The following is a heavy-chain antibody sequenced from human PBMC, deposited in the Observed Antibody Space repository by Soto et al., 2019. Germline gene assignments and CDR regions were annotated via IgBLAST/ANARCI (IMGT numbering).Heavy chain of an antibody. CDR2: IKPDGSEE. CDR1: GFTFSDYW. V-gene: IGHV3-7*01. J-gene: IGHJ4*02. D-gene: IGHD2-15*01. Sequence: EVQLVESGGALVQPGGSLRLSCAASGFTFSDYWMAWVRQAPGKGLEWVANIKPDGSEEYYVDSVKGRFTITRDNAKKLLYLQTHSLRDEDAALYYRAWSGGGFDFWGQGILVTVSS. CDR3: AWSGGGFDF.